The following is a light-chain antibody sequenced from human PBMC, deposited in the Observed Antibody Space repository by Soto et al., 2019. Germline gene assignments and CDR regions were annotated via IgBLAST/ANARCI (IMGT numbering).Light chain of an antibody. V-gene: IGKV3-11*01. Sequence: EIVLTQSPASLSLYPGERATLSCRASQSVDSHLVWYQQKPGQAPRLLIFAASNRATGIPGRFSGSGSGTDFTLAINRLEPDDFAVYYCQQRSDWPITFGQGTRLEIK. CDR1: QSVDSH. J-gene: IGKJ5*01. CDR3: QQRSDWPIT. CDR2: AAS.